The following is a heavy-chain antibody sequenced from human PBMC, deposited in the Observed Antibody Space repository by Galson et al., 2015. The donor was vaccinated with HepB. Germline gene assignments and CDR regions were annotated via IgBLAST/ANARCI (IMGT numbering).Heavy chain of an antibody. CDR3: TTDGYSRDDYVDPLGGYGMDV. CDR2: IKSKTDGGTT. D-gene: IGHD4-17*01. Sequence: SLRLSCAASGFTFSNAWMSWVRQAPGKGLEWVGRIKSKTDGGTTDYAAPVKGRFTISRDDSKNTLYLQMNSLKSEDTAVYYCTTDGYSRDDYVDPLGGYGMDVWGQGTTVTVSS. V-gene: IGHV3-15*01. J-gene: IGHJ6*02. CDR1: GFTFSNAW.